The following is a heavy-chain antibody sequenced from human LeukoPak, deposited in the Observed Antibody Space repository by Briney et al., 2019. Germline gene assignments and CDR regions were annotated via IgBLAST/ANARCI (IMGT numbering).Heavy chain of an antibody. CDR3: ARALLRLGQVDY. CDR1: GYTFTSHY. J-gene: IGHJ4*02. CDR2: INPSGGST. D-gene: IGHD3-10*01. Sequence: GASVKVSCKASGYTFTSHYMHWVRQAPGQGLVWMGIINPSGGSTSYAQKFQGRVTMTRDTSTSTVYMELSSLRSEDTAVYYCARALLRLGQVDYWGQGTLVTVSS. V-gene: IGHV1-46*01.